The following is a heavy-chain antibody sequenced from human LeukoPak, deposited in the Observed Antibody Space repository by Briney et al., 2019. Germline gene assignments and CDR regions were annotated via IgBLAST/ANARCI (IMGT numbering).Heavy chain of an antibody. CDR2: IYYSGST. CDR1: GGSLSSYDYY. J-gene: IGHJ4*02. CDR3: ARAGGYDPTYFDY. V-gene: IGHV4-30-4*01. D-gene: IGHD5-12*01. Sequence: SQTLSLTCTVSGGSLSSYDYYWSWLRQPPGKGLEWIGYIYYSGSTYYNPSLKSRVTISVGTSNNQCSLKLSSVPAADTAVYYCARAGGYDPTYFDYWGQGTLVTVSS.